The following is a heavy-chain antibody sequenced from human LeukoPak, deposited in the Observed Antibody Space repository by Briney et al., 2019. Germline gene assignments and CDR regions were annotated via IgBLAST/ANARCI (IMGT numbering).Heavy chain of an antibody. D-gene: IGHD4-11*01. CDR3: ARVAYGNNATPFDH. CDR1: GGTFSSYA. Sequence: SVKVSCKASGGTFSSYAISWVRQAPGQGLEWMGGIIPIFGTANYAQKFQGRVTITTDESTSTAYLELSSLRSEDTAVYYCARVAYGNNATPFDHWGQGTLVIVSS. V-gene: IGHV1-69*05. CDR2: IIPIFGTA. J-gene: IGHJ4*02.